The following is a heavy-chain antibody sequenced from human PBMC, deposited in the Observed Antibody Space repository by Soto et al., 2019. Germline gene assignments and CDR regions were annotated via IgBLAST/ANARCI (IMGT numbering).Heavy chain of an antibody. D-gene: IGHD3-22*01. J-gene: IGHJ5*02. V-gene: IGHV1-69*06. Sequence: SVKVSCKDSGGTFSSYAISWVRQDPGQGLEWMGGIIPIFGTANYAQKFQGRVTITADKSTSTAYMELSSLRSEDTAVYYCARDHYYDSSGYPVDNWFDPRGQGTLVTVSS. CDR2: IIPIFGTA. CDR3: ARDHYYDSSGYPVDNWFDP. CDR1: GGTFSSYA.